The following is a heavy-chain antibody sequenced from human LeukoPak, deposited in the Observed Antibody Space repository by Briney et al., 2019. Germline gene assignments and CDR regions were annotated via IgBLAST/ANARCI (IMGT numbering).Heavy chain of an antibody. J-gene: IGHJ5*02. Sequence: GASVKVSCKASGYTFTGYYMHWVRQAPGQGLEWMGWINPNSGGTNYAQKFQGWVTMTRDTSISTAYMELSRLRSDDTAVYYCARDRRGIAVAGRPRWFDPWGQGTLVTASS. CDR2: INPNSGGT. V-gene: IGHV1-2*04. D-gene: IGHD6-19*01. CDR3: ARDRRGIAVAGRPRWFDP. CDR1: GYTFTGYY.